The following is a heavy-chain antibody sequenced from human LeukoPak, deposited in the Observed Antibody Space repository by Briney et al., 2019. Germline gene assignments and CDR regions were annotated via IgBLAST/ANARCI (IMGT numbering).Heavy chain of an antibody. CDR3: TGSGGNSC. CDR1: GLTLSGNS. CDR2: SNGDGNT. D-gene: IGHD6-19*01. V-gene: IGHV3-74*01. Sequence: GGSLRLSCAASGLTLSGNSMHWVRQAPGKGLVWVSTSNGDGNTFYADSVKGRFTISRDNAKNTVYLQMNSLRAEDTAVYYCTGSGGNSCWGQGTLVTVSS. J-gene: IGHJ4*02.